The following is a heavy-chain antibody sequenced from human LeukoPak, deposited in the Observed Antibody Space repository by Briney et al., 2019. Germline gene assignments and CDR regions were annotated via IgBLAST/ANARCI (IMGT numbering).Heavy chain of an antibody. Sequence: GGSLRLSCAASGFIFSDHYMDWVRQAPGKGLEWVGRSANKANSYITDYAASVKGRFSISRDDSKSSLFLQMNSLNTEDTAVYYCARDGGAQHDDCHFDYWGKGTLVTVSS. CDR3: ARDGGAQHDDCHFDY. CDR2: SANKANSYIT. D-gene: IGHD2-15*01. J-gene: IGHJ4*02. V-gene: IGHV3-72*01. CDR1: GFIFSDHY.